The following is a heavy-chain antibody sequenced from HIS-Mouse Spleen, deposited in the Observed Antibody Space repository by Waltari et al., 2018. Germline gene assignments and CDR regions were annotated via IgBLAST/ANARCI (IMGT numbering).Heavy chain of an antibody. CDR1: GGSISSGGYS. CDR3: ARGQQLVHGWFDP. V-gene: IGHV4-30-2*01. Sequence: HLQLQESGSGLVKPSQTLSLTCAVSGGSISSGGYSWSWIRRPPGKGLEWIGYIYHSGSTYYNPSLKSRVTISVDRSKNQFSLKLSSVTAADTAVYYCARGQQLVHGWFDPWGQGTLVTVSS. CDR2: IYHSGST. J-gene: IGHJ5*02. D-gene: IGHD6-13*01.